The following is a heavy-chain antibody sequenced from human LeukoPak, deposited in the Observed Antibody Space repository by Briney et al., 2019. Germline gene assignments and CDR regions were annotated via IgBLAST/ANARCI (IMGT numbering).Heavy chain of an antibody. J-gene: IGHJ4*02. V-gene: IGHV4-34*01. CDR2: VNHSGYT. CDR3: ARMTTGHDS. Sequence: PSETLSLTCGVSGTSFTSYYWSWIRQTPGKGLEWIGEVNHSGYTNMNPSLKSRVTISVDTSKNQFSLMMTSVTAADTAVYFCARMTTGHDSWGQGTLVTVSS. D-gene: IGHD4-17*01. CDR1: GTSFTSYY.